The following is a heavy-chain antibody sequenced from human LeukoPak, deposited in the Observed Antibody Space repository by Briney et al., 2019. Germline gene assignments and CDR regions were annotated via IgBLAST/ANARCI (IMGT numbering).Heavy chain of an antibody. Sequence: PSETLSLTCTVSNGSISRHYWSWIPQPPGKGLEWIGLIYSSGYTNYIPSLKSRVNISVDTSKSQCSLKLSSVTAADTGVYYCAAGPLWFGDWAVGYMDVWVKGTTVTVSS. V-gene: IGHV4-59*08. CDR2: IYSSGYT. J-gene: IGHJ6*03. CDR1: NGSISRHY. D-gene: IGHD3-10*01. CDR3: AAGPLWFGDWAVGYMDV.